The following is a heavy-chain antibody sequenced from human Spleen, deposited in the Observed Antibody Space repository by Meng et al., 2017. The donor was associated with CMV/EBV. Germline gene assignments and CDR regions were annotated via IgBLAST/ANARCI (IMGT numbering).Heavy chain of an antibody. V-gene: IGHV3-74*01. CDR1: GFTFSSYN. Sequence: GESLKISCAASGFTFSSYNMNWVRQAPGKGLVWVSRINTDGSTTGYADSVKGRFTISRDNAKNTLYLQMNSLRAEDTAVYYCARDLNFWSGYFDYWGQGTVVTVSS. D-gene: IGHD3-3*01. J-gene: IGHJ4*02. CDR3: ARDLNFWSGYFDY. CDR2: INTDGSTT.